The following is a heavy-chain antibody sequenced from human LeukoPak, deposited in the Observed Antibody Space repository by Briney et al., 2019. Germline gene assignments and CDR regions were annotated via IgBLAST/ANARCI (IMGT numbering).Heavy chain of an antibody. CDR1: GFTFSRYW. D-gene: IGHD6-19*01. V-gene: IGHV3-74*01. CDR2: INNEGSTT. Sequence: GGSLRLSRAASGFTFSRYWMHWVRQAPGKGLVWVSRINNEGSTTHYADSVKGRFTISRDNAKNTLYLQMNSLRAEDTAVYYCAGGGSIEVAGYWGQGTLVTVSS. CDR3: AGGGSIEVAGY. J-gene: IGHJ4*02.